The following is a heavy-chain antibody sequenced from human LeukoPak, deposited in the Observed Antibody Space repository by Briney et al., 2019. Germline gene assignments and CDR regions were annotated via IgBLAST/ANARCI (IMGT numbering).Heavy chain of an antibody. CDR3: ARDWGKGEYYFDY. J-gene: IGHJ4*02. V-gene: IGHV1-69*05. Sequence: ASVKVSCKASGGTFSSYAISWLRQAPGQGLEWMGGIIPIFGTANYAQKFQGRVTITTDESTSTAYMELRSLRSDDTAVYYCARDWGKGEYYFDYWGQGTLVTVSS. D-gene: IGHD3-16*01. CDR2: IIPIFGTA. CDR1: GGTFSSYA.